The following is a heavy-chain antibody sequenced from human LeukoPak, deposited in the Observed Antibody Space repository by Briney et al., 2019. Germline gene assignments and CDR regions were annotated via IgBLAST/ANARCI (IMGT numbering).Heavy chain of an antibody. Sequence: PSETLSLTCTVSGGSISSSSYYWGWIRQPPGKGLEWIGSIYYSGSTYYNPSLKSRVTISVDTSKNQFSLKLSSVTAADTAVYYCAREEGPKQQLFPVVRRNENNWFDPWGQGTLVTVSS. CDR2: IYYSGST. CDR1: GGSISSSSYY. V-gene: IGHV4-39*07. CDR3: AREEGPKQQLFPVVRRNENNWFDP. J-gene: IGHJ5*02. D-gene: IGHD6-13*01.